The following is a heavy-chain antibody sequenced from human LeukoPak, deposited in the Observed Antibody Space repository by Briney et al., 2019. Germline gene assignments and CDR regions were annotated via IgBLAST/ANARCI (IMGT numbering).Heavy chain of an antibody. CDR1: GFTVSSNY. J-gene: IGHJ4*02. CDR2: IYSGGST. CDR3: AREPEMATMAK. D-gene: IGHD5-24*01. V-gene: IGHV3-53*01. Sequence: GGSQRLSCAASGFTVSSNYMSWVRQAPGKGLEWVSVIYSGGSTYYADSVKGRFTISRDNSKNTLYLQMNSLRAVDTAVYYCAREPEMATMAKWGQGTLVTVSS.